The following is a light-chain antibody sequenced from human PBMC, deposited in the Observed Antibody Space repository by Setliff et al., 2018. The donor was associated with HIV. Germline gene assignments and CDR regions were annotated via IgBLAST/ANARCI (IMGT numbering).Light chain of an antibody. CDR1: SSNIRADYD. Sequence: QSALTQPPSVSGAPGQRVTISCTGSSSNIRADYDVHWYQQLPATAPKLLINGNSNRPSGVPDRFSVSKSGTSASLAITGLQAEDEADYYCQSYDSSLSGYVFGTGTKVTVL. J-gene: IGLJ1*01. V-gene: IGLV1-40*01. CDR2: GNS. CDR3: QSYDSSLSGYV.